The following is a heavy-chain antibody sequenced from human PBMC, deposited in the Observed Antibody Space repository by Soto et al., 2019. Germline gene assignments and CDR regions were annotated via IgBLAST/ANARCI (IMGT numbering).Heavy chain of an antibody. V-gene: IGHV4-34*01. CDR3: ARGRDYYGSGSSQKDWFDP. D-gene: IGHD3-10*01. CDR1: GGSFSGYY. CDR2: INHSGST. J-gene: IGHJ5*02. Sequence: SETLSLTCAVYGGSFSGYYWSWIRQPPGKGLEWIGEINHSGSTNYNPSLKSRVTISVDTSKNRFSLKLSSVTAADTAVYYCARGRDYYGSGSSQKDWFDPWGQGTLVTVSS.